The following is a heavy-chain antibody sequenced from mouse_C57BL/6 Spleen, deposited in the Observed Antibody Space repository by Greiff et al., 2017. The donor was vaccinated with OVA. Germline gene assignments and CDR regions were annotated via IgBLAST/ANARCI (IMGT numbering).Heavy chain of an antibody. CDR2: ISYDGSN. Sequence: EVKLVESGPGLVKPSQSLSLTCSVTGYSITSGYYWNWIRQFPGNKLEWMGYISYDGSNNYNPSLKNRISITRDTSKNQFFLKLNSVTTEDTATYYCARGGYDGFADWGQGTLVTVSA. D-gene: IGHD2-2*01. CDR3: ARGGYDGFAD. CDR1: GYSITSGYY. J-gene: IGHJ3*01. V-gene: IGHV3-6*01.